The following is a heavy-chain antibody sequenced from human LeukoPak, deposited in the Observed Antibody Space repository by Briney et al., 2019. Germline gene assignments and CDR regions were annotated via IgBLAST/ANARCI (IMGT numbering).Heavy chain of an antibody. V-gene: IGHV3-23*01. CDR2: ISRSGDIT. Sequence: GGSLRLSCAASGFTFSTYGMNWVRQAPGKGLEWVSTISRSGDITYYADSVKGRFTISRDNPKKTLYLQMNSLRAEDTAVYYCATGSTAVAGTKYWGQGILVTVSS. CDR3: ATGSTAVAGTKY. D-gene: IGHD6-19*01. CDR1: GFTFSTYG. J-gene: IGHJ4*02.